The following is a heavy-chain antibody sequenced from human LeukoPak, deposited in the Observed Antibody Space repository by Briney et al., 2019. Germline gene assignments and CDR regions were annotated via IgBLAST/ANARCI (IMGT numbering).Heavy chain of an antibody. V-gene: IGHV1-2*02. CDR3: ARFSEGYYYDSSGYYPYGMDV. D-gene: IGHD3-22*01. CDR1: GYTFTGYY. J-gene: IGHJ6*02. CDR2: INPNSGGT. Sequence: ASVKVSCKASGYTFTGYYMHWVRQAPGQGLEWVGWINPNSGGTNYAQKFQGRVTMTRNTSISTAYMELSSLRSEDTAVYYCARFSEGYYYDSSGYYPYGMDVWGQGTTVTVSS.